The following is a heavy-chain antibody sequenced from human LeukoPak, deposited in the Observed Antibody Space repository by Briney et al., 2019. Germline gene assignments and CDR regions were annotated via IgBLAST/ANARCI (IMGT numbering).Heavy chain of an antibody. CDR2: ISSSGSTI. CDR3: ARDRGWGMDV. Sequence: GGSLRLSCAASGFTFSSYEMNWVRQAPGKGLEWVSYISSSGSTIYYADSVKGRFTISRDNAKNSLYLQMNSLRAEDTAVYYSARDRGWGMDVWGKGTTVTISS. V-gene: IGHV3-48*03. CDR1: GFTFSSYE. J-gene: IGHJ6*03. D-gene: IGHD5-12*01.